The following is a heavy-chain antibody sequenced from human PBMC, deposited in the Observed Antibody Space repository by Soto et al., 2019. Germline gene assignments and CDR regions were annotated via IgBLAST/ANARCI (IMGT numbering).Heavy chain of an antibody. CDR3: ARVPIGYCTNGVCSGGY. CDR2: IHSGGST. CDR1: GFTVSTDY. J-gene: IGHJ4*02. Sequence: RSLRLSCVASGFTVSTDYMTWVRQAPGKGLEWVSVIHSGGSTYYADSLKGRFTISRDSSKNTLYLQMNSLRAEDTAVYYCARVPIGYCTNGVCSGGYWGQGS. V-gene: IGHV3-66*01. D-gene: IGHD2-8*01.